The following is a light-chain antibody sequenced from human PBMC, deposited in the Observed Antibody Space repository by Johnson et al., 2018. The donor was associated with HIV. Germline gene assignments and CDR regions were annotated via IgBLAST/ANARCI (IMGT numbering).Light chain of an antibody. Sequence: QSVLTQPPSVSAAPGQKVTVSCSGSSSNIGSNYVSWYRQLPGTAPKLLIYENNKRPSGIPDRFSGSKSGTSATLGITGLQTGDEADYYCGTWDSSLSAYVFATGTKVTAL. CDR3: GTWDSSLSAYV. V-gene: IGLV1-51*02. CDR1: SSNIGSNY. J-gene: IGLJ1*01. CDR2: ENN.